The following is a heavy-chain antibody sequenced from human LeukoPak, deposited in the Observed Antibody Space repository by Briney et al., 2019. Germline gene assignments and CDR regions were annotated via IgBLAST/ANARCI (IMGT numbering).Heavy chain of an antibody. CDR3: ARGGGDGGFHQSDY. D-gene: IGHD2-21*01. CDR1: GGSFSSGSYY. CDR2: IYTSGST. Sequence: SETLSLTCTVSGGSFSSGSYYWSWIRQPAGKGLEWIGRIYTSGSTNYNPSLKSRVTISVDTSKNQFSLKLSSVTAADTAVYYCARGGGDGGFHQSDYWGQGTLVTVSS. V-gene: IGHV4-61*02. J-gene: IGHJ4*02.